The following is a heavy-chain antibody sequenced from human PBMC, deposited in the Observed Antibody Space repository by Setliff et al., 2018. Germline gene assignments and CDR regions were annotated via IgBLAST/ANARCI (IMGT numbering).Heavy chain of an antibody. CDR2: INHSGSA. V-gene: IGHV4-34*01. CDR1: GGTFTYYY. J-gene: IGHJ4*02. D-gene: IGHD6-6*01. CDR3: ARGRNVAARLLDS. Sequence: SETLSLTCAAYGGTFTYYYWTWIRQSPGKGLEWVGEINHSGSANYSPSLKSRVTISIDTSKNQFSLTLKSVTAADTAVYYCARGRNVAARLLDSWGQGTLVTVSS.